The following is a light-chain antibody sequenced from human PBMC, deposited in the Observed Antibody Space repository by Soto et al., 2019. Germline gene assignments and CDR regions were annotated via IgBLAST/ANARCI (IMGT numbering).Light chain of an antibody. CDR3: QQYNSYSSLT. Sequence: DLQMTQSPSTLSASVGDRVTITCRASQNIRTWLAWYQQKPGKAPKVLISKASSLENGVPSRFSGSGSGTEFTLTITSLQPDDSATYYCQQYNSYSSLTFGGGTQVEIK. CDR1: QNIRTW. CDR2: KAS. V-gene: IGKV1-5*03. J-gene: IGKJ4*01.